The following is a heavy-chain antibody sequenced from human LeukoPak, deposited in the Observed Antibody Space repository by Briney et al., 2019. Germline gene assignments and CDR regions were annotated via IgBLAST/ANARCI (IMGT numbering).Heavy chain of an antibody. D-gene: IGHD3-10*01. CDR3: ARAIWFGELFYYFDY. J-gene: IGHJ4*02. CDR2: IYYSGST. V-gene: IGHV4-30-4*01. CDR1: GGSISSGDYY. Sequence: PSQTLSLTCTVSGGSISSGDYYWSWIRQPPGKGLEWIGYIYYSGSTYYNPSLKSRVTISVDTSKNQFSLKLSSVTAADTAVYYCARAIWFGELFYYFDYWGQGTLVTVSS.